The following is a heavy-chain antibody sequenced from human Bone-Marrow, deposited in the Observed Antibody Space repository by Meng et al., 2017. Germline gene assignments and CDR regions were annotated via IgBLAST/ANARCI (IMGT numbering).Heavy chain of an antibody. Sequence: GESLKISCVASGFTLSSDWMGWVRQAPGKGLEWVANIKQDGIEMYYVDSVKGRFTISRDNAKNSLYVQMNSLKAEDTAVYYCARERGSRQFDLWGPGTLVTVSS. J-gene: IGHJ2*01. CDR1: GFTLSSDW. CDR3: ARERGSRQFDL. CDR2: IKQDGIEM. V-gene: IGHV3-7*01. D-gene: IGHD3-10*01.